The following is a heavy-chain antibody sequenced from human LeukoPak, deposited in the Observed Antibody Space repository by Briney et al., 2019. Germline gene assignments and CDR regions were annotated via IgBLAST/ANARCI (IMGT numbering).Heavy chain of an antibody. V-gene: IGHV3-11*01. CDR3: ARGYRYFDL. CDR1: GFTFSNAW. CDR2: ISSSGSTI. Sequence: GGSLGLSCAASGFTFSNAWMSWVRQAPGKGLEWVSYISSSGSTIYYADSVKGRFTISRDNAKNSLYLQMNSLRAEDTAVYYCARGYRYFDLWGRGTLVTVSS. J-gene: IGHJ2*01.